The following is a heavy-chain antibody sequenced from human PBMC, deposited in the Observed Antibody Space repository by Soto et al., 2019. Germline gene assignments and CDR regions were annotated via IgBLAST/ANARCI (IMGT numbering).Heavy chain of an antibody. CDR2: INPSGGST. V-gene: IGHV1-46*01. Sequence: ASVKVSCKASGYTFTSYYMHWVRQAPGQGLEWMGIINPSGGSTSYAQKFQGRVTMTRDTSTSTVYMELSSLRSEDTAVYYCARPKGKYDRTYYYGMDVRGQGTTVTVSS. CDR3: ARPKGKYDRTYYYGMDV. CDR1: GYTFTSYY. J-gene: IGHJ6*02. D-gene: IGHD3-16*01.